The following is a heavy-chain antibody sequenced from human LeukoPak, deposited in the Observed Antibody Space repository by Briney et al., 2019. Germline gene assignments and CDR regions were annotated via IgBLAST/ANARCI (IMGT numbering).Heavy chain of an antibody. Sequence: PAGGSLRLSCAASGLTFSKYSMTWVRQAPGKGLEWVSFIDTSSTTMYYTDSVKGRFTISRDNAKNSLYLQMNSLRAEDTAVYYCARDGGELLWFGEPHRSPYGMDVWGQGTTVTVSS. CDR2: IDTSSTTM. V-gene: IGHV3-48*04. CDR3: ARDGGELLWFGEPHRSPYGMDV. J-gene: IGHJ6*02. CDR1: GLTFSKYS. D-gene: IGHD3-10*01.